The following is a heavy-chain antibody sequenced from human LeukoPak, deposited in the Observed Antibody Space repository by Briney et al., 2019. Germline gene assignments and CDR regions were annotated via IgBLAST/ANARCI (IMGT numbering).Heavy chain of an antibody. D-gene: IGHD4-17*01. V-gene: IGHV1-69*01. CDR2: IIPIFGTA. Sequence: GSSVKVSCKASGGTFSSYAISWVRQAPGQGLEWMGGIIPIFGTANYAQKFQGRVTITADESTSTAYMELSSLGSEDTAVYYCVSGPYGDYWGHYYGMDVWGQGTTVTVSS. CDR1: GGTFSSYA. J-gene: IGHJ6*02. CDR3: VSGPYGDYWGHYYGMDV.